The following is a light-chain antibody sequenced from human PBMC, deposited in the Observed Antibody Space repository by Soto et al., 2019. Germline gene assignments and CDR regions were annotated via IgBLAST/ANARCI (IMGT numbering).Light chain of an antibody. CDR2: DAS. CDR1: QSISSW. V-gene: IGKV1-5*01. CDR3: KQSYTTAWT. J-gene: IGKJ1*01. Sequence: DIQMTQSPSTLSASVGDRVTITCRASQSISSWLAWYQQKPGKAPKLLIYDASSLESGVQSRFSGSGSGTEFTLTIRSLQPDDFATYYCKQSYTTAWTFGQGTKVDIK.